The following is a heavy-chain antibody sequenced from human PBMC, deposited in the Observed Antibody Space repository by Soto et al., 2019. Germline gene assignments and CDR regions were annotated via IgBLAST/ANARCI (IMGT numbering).Heavy chain of an antibody. CDR3: AIAHMVRGVIPFDY. V-gene: IGHV1-69*02. CDR1: GGTFSSYT. CDR2: IIPILGIA. Sequence: QVQLVQSGAEVKKPGSSVKVSCKASGGTFSSYTISWVRQAPGQGLEWMGRIIPILGIANYAQKFQGRVTITADKATSTAYMELSSLRSEETAVYYWAIAHMVRGVIPFDYWGQGTLVTVSS. D-gene: IGHD3-10*01. J-gene: IGHJ4*02.